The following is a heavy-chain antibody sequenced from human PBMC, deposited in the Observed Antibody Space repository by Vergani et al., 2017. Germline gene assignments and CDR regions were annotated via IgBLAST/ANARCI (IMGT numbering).Heavy chain of an antibody. Sequence: EVQLLESGGGLVQPGGSLRLSCAASGFTFSSYAMSWVRQAPGKGLEWVSAISGSGGSTYYADSVKGRFTISRDNSKNTLYLQMNSLRDEDTAVYYCAKGQGASYGYYYYGMDVWGQGTTVTVSS. CDR3: AKGQGASYGYYYYGMDV. J-gene: IGHJ6*02. CDR2: ISGSGGST. CDR1: GFTFSSYA. V-gene: IGHV3-23*01. D-gene: IGHD3-10*01.